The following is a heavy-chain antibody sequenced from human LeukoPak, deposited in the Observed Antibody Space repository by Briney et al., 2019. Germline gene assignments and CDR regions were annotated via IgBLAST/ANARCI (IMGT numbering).Heavy chain of an antibody. CDR1: GFTFSNHA. Sequence: GGSLRLPCAASGFTFSNHALQWVRQAPGKGLEWLAVTLYDGSNIYYADSVKGRFTISRDNSKNTLYLQMNSLRAEDTAVYYCARDVNSIAVAGDYFDYWGQGTLVTVSS. CDR3: ARDVNSIAVAGDYFDY. V-gene: IGHV3-30-3*01. J-gene: IGHJ4*02. D-gene: IGHD6-19*01. CDR2: TLYDGSNI.